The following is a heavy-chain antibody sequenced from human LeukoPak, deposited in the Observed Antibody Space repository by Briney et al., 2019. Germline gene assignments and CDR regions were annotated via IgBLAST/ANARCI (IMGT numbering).Heavy chain of an antibody. CDR2: ISSSSRTT. CDR1: GFTFSNDG. D-gene: IGHD4-23*01. J-gene: IGHJ4*02. V-gene: IGHV3-48*01. Sequence: GGSLRLSCAASGFTFSNDGINWIRQAPGKGLEWVSYISSSSRTTYYADSVKGRFTISRDNAKNSVHLQMDSLRTEDTAVYCAREAGGRWYPPLDYWGQGTLVTVSS. CDR3: AREAGGRWYPPLDY.